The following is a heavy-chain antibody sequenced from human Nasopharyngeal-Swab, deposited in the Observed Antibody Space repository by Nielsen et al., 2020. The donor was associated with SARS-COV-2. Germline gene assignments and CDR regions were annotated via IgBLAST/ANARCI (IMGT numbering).Heavy chain of an antibody. Sequence: WIRQPPGKGLEWVVNIKQDGSEKYYVDSVKGRFTISRDNAKNSLHLQMNSLRAEDTAVYYCASLGYCSSTSCTLRYYYYYGMDVWGQGTTVTVSS. CDR3: ASLGYCSSTSCTLRYYYYYGMDV. D-gene: IGHD2-2*01. CDR2: IKQDGSEK. V-gene: IGHV3-7*01. J-gene: IGHJ6*02.